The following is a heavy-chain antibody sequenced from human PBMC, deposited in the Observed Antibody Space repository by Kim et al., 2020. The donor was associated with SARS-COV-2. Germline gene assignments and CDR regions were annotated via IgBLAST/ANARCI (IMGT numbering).Heavy chain of an antibody. CDR3: ARDSGDYAHWFDP. Sequence: SETLSLTCAVSGGSISSGGYSWSWIRQPPGKGLEWIGYIYHSGSTFYNPSLKSRVTISVDRSKNQFSLKLSSVTAADTAIYYCARDSGDYAHWFDPWGQGTLVTVSS. CDR1: GGSISSGGYS. V-gene: IGHV4-30-2*01. D-gene: IGHD4-17*01. CDR2: IYHSGST. J-gene: IGHJ5*02.